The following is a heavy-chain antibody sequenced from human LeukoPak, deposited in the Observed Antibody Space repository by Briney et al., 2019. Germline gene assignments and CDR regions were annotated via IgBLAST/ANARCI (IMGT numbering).Heavy chain of an antibody. J-gene: IGHJ3*02. V-gene: IGHV4-59*01. CDR3: VRGYYDSSGYSNTFDI. Sequence: SETLSLTCSVSGVSISSSYWSWIRQPPGKGLEWIGFIYYSGSTKYNPSLKGPVTISAGPSKNQLSLTLTSVTAADTAVYYSVRGYYDSSGYSNTFDIWGQGTMVTVSS. CDR2: IYYSGST. CDR1: GVSISSSY. D-gene: IGHD3-22*01.